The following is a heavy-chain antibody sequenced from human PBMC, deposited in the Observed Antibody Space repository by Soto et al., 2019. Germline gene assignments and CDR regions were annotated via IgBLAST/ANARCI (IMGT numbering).Heavy chain of an antibody. D-gene: IGHD3-3*01. CDR2: IYYSGST. Sequence: QVQLQEWGPGLVKPSQTLSLTCTVSGGSISSGGYYWSWIRQHPGKGLEWIGYIYYSGSTYYNPSLKSRVTISVDTSKNQFSLKLSSVTAADTAVYYCAREIPIFGARLFDYWGQGTLVTVSS. V-gene: IGHV4-31*03. J-gene: IGHJ4*02. CDR3: AREIPIFGARLFDY. CDR1: GGSISSGGYY.